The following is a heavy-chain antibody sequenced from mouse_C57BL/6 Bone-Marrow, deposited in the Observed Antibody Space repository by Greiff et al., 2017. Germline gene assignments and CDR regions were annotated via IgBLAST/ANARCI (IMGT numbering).Heavy chain of an antibody. CDR3: ARDAGYYDYDYAMDY. Sequence: EVKLVESGGGLVQSGRSLRLSCATSGFTFSDFYMEWVRQAPGKGLEWIAASRNKANDYTTEYSASVKGRFIVSRDTSQSILYLQMNALRAEDTAIYYCARDAGYYDYDYAMDYWGQGTSVTVSS. CDR2: SRNKANDYTT. V-gene: IGHV7-1*01. D-gene: IGHD2-4*01. CDR1: GFTFSDFY. J-gene: IGHJ4*01.